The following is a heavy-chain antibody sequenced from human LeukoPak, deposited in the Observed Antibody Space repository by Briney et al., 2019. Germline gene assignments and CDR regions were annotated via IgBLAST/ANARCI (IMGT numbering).Heavy chain of an antibody. V-gene: IGHV4-31*03. J-gene: IGHJ4*02. CDR1: GGSISSGAYY. CDR3: ARYNPDSSGYYSRPDY. CDR2: IYNSGST. D-gene: IGHD3-22*01. Sequence: SETLSLTCTISGGSISSGAYYWNWIRQHPGKGLEWIGYIYNSGSTFYNPSLKSRVTISVDTSKNQFSLKLSSVTAADTAVYYCARYNPDSSGYYSRPDYWGQGTLVTVSS.